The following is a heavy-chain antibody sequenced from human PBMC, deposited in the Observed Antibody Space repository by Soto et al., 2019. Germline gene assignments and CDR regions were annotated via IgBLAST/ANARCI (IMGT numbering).Heavy chain of an antibody. CDR2: MSYDGENK. CDR3: ARDMVARLNYYGMDV. J-gene: IGHJ6*02. Sequence: VHLGESGGVVVQPGRSLRLSCAASGITVSTYAMHWVRQAPGKGLEWVAVMSYDGENKYHADSVKGRFTISRDNSKNTLDLLMNSLRPEDTALYYCARDMVARLNYYGMDVWGQGTTVTVSS. V-gene: IGHV3-30*04. D-gene: IGHD2-15*01. CDR1: GITVSTYA.